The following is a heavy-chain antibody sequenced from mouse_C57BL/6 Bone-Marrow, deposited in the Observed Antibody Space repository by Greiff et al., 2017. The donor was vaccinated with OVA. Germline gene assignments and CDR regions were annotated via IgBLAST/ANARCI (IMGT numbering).Heavy chain of an antibody. CDR2: INPSTGGT. D-gene: IGHD4-1*01. V-gene: IGHV1-42*01. Sequence: EVQVVESGPELVKPGASVKISCKASGYSFTGYYMNWVKQSPEKSLEWIGEINPSTGGTTYNQKFKAKATLTVDKSSSTAYMQLKSLTSEDSAVYCCARGGTSPFAYWGQGTLVTVSA. CDR3: ARGGTSPFAY. J-gene: IGHJ3*01. CDR1: GYSFTGYY.